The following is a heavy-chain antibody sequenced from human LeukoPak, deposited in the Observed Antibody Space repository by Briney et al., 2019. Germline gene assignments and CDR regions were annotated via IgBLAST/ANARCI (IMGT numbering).Heavy chain of an antibody. Sequence: GASVKVSCKSSGYTFTRHYLHWVRQAPGQGLEWVGLINPTGTSSWSAQKFQGRVTLTRDMSTSTDYMELSSLRSEDMAVYYCARDNSLQDMAWWFDPWGQGTLVIVSS. V-gene: IGHV1-46*01. CDR1: GYTFTRHY. D-gene: IGHD5-24*01. J-gene: IGHJ5*02. CDR2: INPTGTSS. CDR3: ARDNSLQDMAWWFDP.